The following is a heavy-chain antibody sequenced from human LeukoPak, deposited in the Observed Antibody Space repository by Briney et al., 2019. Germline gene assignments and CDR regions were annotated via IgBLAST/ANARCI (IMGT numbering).Heavy chain of an antibody. CDR1: GFTVSSNY. D-gene: IGHD3-10*01. J-gene: IGHJ4*02. CDR2: IYSGGST. Sequence: PGGSLRPSCAASGFTVSSNYMSWVRQAPGKGLEWVSVIYSGGSTYYADSVKGRFTISRDNSKNTLYLQMNSLRAEDTAVYYCAKDRYYGSGSYYRVFDYWGQGTLVTVSS. V-gene: IGHV3-53*01. CDR3: AKDRYYGSGSYYRVFDY.